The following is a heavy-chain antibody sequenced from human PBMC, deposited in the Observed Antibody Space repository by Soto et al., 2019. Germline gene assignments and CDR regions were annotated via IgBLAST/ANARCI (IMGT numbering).Heavy chain of an antibody. D-gene: IGHD5-12*01. V-gene: IGHV4-34*01. J-gene: IGHJ4*02. Sequence: QVQLQQWGAGLLKPSETLSLTCAVYGGSFSAYYWSWIRQPPGKGLEWIGEINHSGSTTYNPSLKSRVHISVDRSKNQFSLKLSSVTAAYAALYYCARGVGYAGVDYWGQGTLVTVSS. CDR1: GGSFSAYY. CDR2: INHSGST. CDR3: ARGVGYAGVDY.